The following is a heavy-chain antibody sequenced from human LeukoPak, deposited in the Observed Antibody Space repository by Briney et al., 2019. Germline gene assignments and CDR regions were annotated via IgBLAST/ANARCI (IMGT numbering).Heavy chain of an antibody. CDR3: ARYSSSWYAFDY. CDR1: GFTFSSYS. Sequence: GGSLRLSCAASGFTFSSYSMNWVRQAPGKGLEWVSSISSSSSYIYYADSVKGRFTISRDNAKNSLYLQMNSLRAEDTAVYYCARYSSSWYAFDYWGQGTLVTVSS. CDR2: ISSSSSYI. J-gene: IGHJ4*02. V-gene: IGHV3-21*01. D-gene: IGHD6-13*01.